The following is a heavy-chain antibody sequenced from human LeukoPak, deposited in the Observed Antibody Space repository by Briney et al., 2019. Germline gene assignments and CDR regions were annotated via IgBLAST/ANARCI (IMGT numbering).Heavy chain of an antibody. V-gene: IGHV3-21*01. J-gene: IGHJ4*02. CDR3: ARDLRIAVASDDY. D-gene: IGHD6-19*01. CDR1: EFTFSSYS. CDR2: ISSSSSYI. Sequence: GGSLRLSCAASEFTFSSYSMNWVRQAPGKGLEWVSSISSSSSYIYYADSVKGRFTISRDNAKNSLYLQMNSLRAEDTAVYYCARDLRIAVASDDYWGQGTLVTVSS.